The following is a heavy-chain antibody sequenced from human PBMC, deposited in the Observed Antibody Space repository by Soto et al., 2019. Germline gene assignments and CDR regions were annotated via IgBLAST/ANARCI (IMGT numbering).Heavy chain of an antibody. Sequence: QVQLQESGPGLMKPSQTLSLTCTVSGGYISSAGSFWGWVRQLPGKGLEWIGYMSHSETTHYNSSLKSRVSISIDTSKNEFSVNLGSVTAADTPVYYCARGYSRPAWFDSWGPGTLVIVSS. CDR1: GGYISSAGSF. CDR3: ARGYSRPAWFDS. J-gene: IGHJ5*01. V-gene: IGHV4-31*03. D-gene: IGHD5-12*01. CDR2: MSHSETT.